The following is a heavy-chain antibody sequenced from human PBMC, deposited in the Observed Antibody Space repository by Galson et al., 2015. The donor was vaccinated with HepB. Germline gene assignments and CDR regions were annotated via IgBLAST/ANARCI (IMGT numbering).Heavy chain of an antibody. Sequence: SLRLSCAVSGFTFSGYWMSWVRQAPGKGLEWVANIKEDGSEKYYVDSVRGRFTISRDNAKNSLYLQMNSLRAEDTAVYYCARILDLWTGYYTTFDIWGRGAMVTVSS. CDR2: IKEDGSEK. V-gene: IGHV3-7*03. CDR3: ARILDLWTGYYTTFDI. J-gene: IGHJ3*02. CDR1: GFTFSGYW. D-gene: IGHD3/OR15-3a*01.